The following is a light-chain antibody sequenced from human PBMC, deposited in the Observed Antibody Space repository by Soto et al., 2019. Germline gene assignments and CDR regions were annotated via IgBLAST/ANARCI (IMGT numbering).Light chain of an antibody. Sequence: EIVLTQSPGTLSLSPGERATLSCRASQSVSSSYLAWYQQKPGQAPRLLIYGASSRATGIPDRFSGSGSGTDFTLTISRLEPEDFAVYYCQQYGSSPAPTFGQGTRLAIK. J-gene: IGKJ5*01. CDR3: QQYGSSPAPT. CDR2: GAS. CDR1: QSVSSSY. V-gene: IGKV3-20*01.